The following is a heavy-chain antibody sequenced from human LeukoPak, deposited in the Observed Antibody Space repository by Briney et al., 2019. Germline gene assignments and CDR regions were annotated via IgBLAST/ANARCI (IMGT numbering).Heavy chain of an antibody. CDR1: GFTFSTYA. Sequence: GGSLRLSCEASGFTFSTYAMHWVRQAPGKGLEWVAVIWSDSTNKYYADSVRGRLTISRDNSKSTLYLQMSSLRAEDTAMYYCARDRLTTVTTFHFDYWGQGTLVTVSS. V-gene: IGHV3-33*01. D-gene: IGHD4-17*01. CDR3: ARDRLTTVTTFHFDY. CDR2: IWSDSTNK. J-gene: IGHJ4*02.